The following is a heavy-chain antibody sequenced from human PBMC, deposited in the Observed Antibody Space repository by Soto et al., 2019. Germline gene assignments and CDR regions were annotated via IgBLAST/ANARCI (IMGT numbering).Heavy chain of an antibody. CDR1: GYTFTSYY. V-gene: IGHV1-46*01. D-gene: IGHD1-7*01. CDR3: ALELPNYYYYMDV. J-gene: IGHJ6*03. Sequence: QVQLVQSGAEVKKPGASVKVSCKASGYTFTSYYMHWVRQAPVQGLEWMGIINPSGGSTSYAQKFQGRVTMTRDTSTSTVYMELSSLRSEDTAVYYCALELPNYYYYMDVWGKGTTVTVSS. CDR2: INPSGGST.